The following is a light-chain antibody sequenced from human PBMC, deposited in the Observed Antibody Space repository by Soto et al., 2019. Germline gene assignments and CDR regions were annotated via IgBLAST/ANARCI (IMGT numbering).Light chain of an antibody. CDR2: DVT. CDR3: SSYTSSSTYV. V-gene: IGLV2-14*01. Sequence: QSALTQPASVSGSPGQSSAISCTRTSSDVGGYNYVSWYQQHPGKAPKLIIYDVTNRPSGVSNRFSGSKSGNTVSLTISGLQAEDEADYYCSSYTSSSTYVFGTGTKVTVL. J-gene: IGLJ1*01. CDR1: SSDVGGYNY.